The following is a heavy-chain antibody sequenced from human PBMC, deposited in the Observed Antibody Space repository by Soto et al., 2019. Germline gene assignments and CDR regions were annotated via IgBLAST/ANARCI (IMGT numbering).Heavy chain of an antibody. V-gene: IGHV3-49*03. D-gene: IGHD2-15*01. Sequence: GSLRLSCTASGFTFGDYAMSWFRQAPGKGLEWVGFIRSKGYGGTTEYAESVKGRFSISRDDSKSIAYLQMNSLKTEDTAVYYCSRAGVVVVAATYDPWGQGT. CDR1: GFTFGDYA. J-gene: IGHJ5*02. CDR3: SRAGVVVVAATYDP. CDR2: IRSKGYGGTT.